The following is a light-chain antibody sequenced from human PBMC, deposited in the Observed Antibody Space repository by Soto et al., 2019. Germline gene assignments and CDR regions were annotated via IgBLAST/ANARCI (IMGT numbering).Light chain of an antibody. Sequence: DIQMTQSPSSLSASVGDRVIITCRASQSISSYLNWYQQKPGKVPKLLIYAASSLQSGVPSRFSGSGSGTDFTLTISSLQPEDFATYYCQQSYSTPITFGPGTKVDIK. V-gene: IGKV1-39*01. CDR3: QQSYSTPIT. J-gene: IGKJ3*01. CDR1: QSISSY. CDR2: AAS.